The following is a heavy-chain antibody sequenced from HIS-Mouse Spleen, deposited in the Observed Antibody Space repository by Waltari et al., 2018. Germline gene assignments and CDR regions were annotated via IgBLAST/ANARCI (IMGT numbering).Heavy chain of an antibody. J-gene: IGHJ4*02. D-gene: IGHD3-10*01. Sequence: QVQLVESGGGVVQPGRSLRLSCAASGFTFSSYGMDWVRQAPGKGLELVAVISYDGSNKYYADSGKGRFTISRDNSKNTLYLQMNSLRAEDTAVYYCASAGGGYWGQGTLVTVSS. V-gene: IGHV3-30*03. CDR1: GFTFSSYG. CDR2: ISYDGSNK. CDR3: ASAGGGY.